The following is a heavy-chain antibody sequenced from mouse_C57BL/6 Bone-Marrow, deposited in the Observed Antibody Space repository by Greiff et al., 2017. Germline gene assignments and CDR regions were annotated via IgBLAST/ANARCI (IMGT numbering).Heavy chain of an antibody. V-gene: IGHV14-2*01. CDR2: IDPEDGET. Sequence: EVKLMESGAELVKPGASVKLSCTASGFNIKDYYMHWVKQRTEQGLEWIGRIDPEDGETKYAPQFQGKATITAATYSNTAYLQLSSLPSKDTAVHYGARGKLLFAYWGQGTLVTVSA. J-gene: IGHJ3*01. CDR3: ARGKLLFAY. D-gene: IGHD4-1*01. CDR1: GFNIKDYY.